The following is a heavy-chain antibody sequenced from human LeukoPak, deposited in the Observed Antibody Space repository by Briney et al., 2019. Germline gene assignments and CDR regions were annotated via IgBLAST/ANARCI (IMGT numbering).Heavy chain of an antibody. CDR1: GYTFTSYY. J-gene: IGHJ4*02. V-gene: IGHV1-46*01. D-gene: IGHD3-10*01. CDR2: INPSGGST. Sequence: GASVKVSCKASGYTFTSYYMHWVRQAPGQGLEWMGIINPSGGSTSYAQKFQGRVTMTRDMSTSTVYMELSSLRSEDTAVYYCARDFPMAYYYGSGPGYYFDYWGQGTLVTVSS. CDR3: ARDFPMAYYYGSGPGYYFDY.